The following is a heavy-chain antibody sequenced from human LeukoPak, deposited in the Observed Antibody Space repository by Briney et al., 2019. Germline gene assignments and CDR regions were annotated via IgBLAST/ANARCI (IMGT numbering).Heavy chain of an antibody. CDR2: INPSGGST. CDR1: GYTFTSHY. Sequence: ASVKVSCKASGYTFTSHYMHWVRQAPEQGLEWMGIINPSGGSTSYAQKFQGRVTMTRDMSTRTDYMELSSLRYEDTAVYYCARDNRIQLWTGGGYWGQGTLVIVSS. D-gene: IGHD5-18*01. CDR3: ARDNRIQLWTGGGY. V-gene: IGHV1-46*01. J-gene: IGHJ4*02.